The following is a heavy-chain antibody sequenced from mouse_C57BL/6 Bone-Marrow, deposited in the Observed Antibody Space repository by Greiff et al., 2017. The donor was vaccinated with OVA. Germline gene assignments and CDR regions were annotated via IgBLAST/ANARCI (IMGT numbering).Heavy chain of an antibody. CDR2: IFPGSGST. D-gene: IGHD2-3*01. CDR3: ATPYDGYYSWFAY. Sequence: QVQLQQSGAELMKPGASVKLSCKASGYTFTGYWIEWVKQRPGHGLEWIGEIFPGSGSTYYNEKFKGKATFTADTSSNTAYMQLSSLTTEDSAIYYCATPYDGYYSWFAYWGQGTLVTVSA. J-gene: IGHJ3*01. V-gene: IGHV1-9*01. CDR1: GYTFTGYW.